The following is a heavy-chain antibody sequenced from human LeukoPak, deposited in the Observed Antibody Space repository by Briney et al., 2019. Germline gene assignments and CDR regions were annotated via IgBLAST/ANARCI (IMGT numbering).Heavy chain of an antibody. V-gene: IGHV1-2*02. CDR3: ARALEFRAD. Sequence: ASVKVSCKASGYTFTDHYLHWLRQAPGQGLEYLGWINPNGGGTNFPQKFQGRVTMTRDTSISTAYMELSRLRSDDTAVYYCARALEFRADWGQGTLVTVSS. D-gene: IGHD3-10*01. CDR1: GYTFTDHY. J-gene: IGHJ4*02. CDR2: INPNGGGT.